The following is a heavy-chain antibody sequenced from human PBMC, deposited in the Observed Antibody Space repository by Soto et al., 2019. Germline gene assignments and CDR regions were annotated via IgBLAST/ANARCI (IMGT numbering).Heavy chain of an antibody. CDR1: GCTFTGYY. CDR2: INPNSGGT. D-gene: IGHD4-17*01. Sequence: ASVKVSCKASGCTFTGYYMHWVRQAPGQGLEWIGWINPNSGGTNYAQKFQGRVTMTRDTSISTAYMELSRLRSDDTAVYYCARDRGMTTLRPAIDYWGQGTLVTVSS. CDR3: ARDRGMTTLRPAIDY. J-gene: IGHJ4*02. V-gene: IGHV1-2*02.